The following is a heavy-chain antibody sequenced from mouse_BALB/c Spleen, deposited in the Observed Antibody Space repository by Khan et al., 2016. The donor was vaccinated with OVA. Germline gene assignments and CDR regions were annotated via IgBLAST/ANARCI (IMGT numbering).Heavy chain of an antibody. Sequence: EVELVESGPGLVKPSQSLSLTCTVTGYSITSGYAWNWIRQFPGNKLEWMGYISYSGSTSYNPSLRSRISITRDTSKNQFFLQLNSVTTEDTATYYCARKNYSGYAMDYWGQGTSVTVSS. D-gene: IGHD1-1*01. CDR2: ISYSGST. V-gene: IGHV3-2*02. CDR3: ARKNYSGYAMDY. J-gene: IGHJ4*01. CDR1: GYSITSGYA.